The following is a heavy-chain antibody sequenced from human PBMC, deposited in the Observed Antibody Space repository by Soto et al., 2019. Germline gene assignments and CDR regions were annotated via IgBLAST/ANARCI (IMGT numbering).Heavy chain of an antibody. D-gene: IGHD5-18*01. Sequence: TLSLTCTVSGASLSSTDYYWTWIRQLPGKGLEWIGFIYHNGRTDFNTPYNPSLKSRVSISVDTSKTQFSLKMNSVTAADTAVYYCARASPVVTDVWGQGT. CDR3: ARASPVVTDV. J-gene: IGHJ6*02. CDR1: GASLSSTDYY. V-gene: IGHV4-30-4*08. CDR2: IYHNGRT.